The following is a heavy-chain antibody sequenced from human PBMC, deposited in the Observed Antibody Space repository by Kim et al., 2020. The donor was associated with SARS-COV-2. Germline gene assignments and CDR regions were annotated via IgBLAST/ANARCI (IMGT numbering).Heavy chain of an antibody. Sequence: SETLSLTCAVYGGSFSGYYWMWIRQSPGKGLEWIGEINHSGSTKYNPSLKGRVTITVDTSKHQFSLKLSSVTAADTAVYYCARYVVDVSGAICSAFDIWG. J-gene: IGHJ3*02. CDR2: INHSGST. CDR3: ARYVVDVSGAICSAFDI. D-gene: IGHD2-2*01. CDR1: GGSFSGYY. V-gene: IGHV4-34*01.